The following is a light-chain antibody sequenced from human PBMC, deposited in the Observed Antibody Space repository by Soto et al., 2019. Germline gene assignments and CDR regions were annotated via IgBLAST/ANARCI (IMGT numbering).Light chain of an antibody. J-gene: IGKJ4*01. V-gene: IGKV1-5*01. CDR1: QSIGSW. Sequence: DVQMTQSPSTLSGSVGDRFTITCRGSQSIGSWLAWYQQKPAKAPKLLIYDASILENGVPSRFSGSGSGTEFALTISSLQADDFAIYYCQQYNSYPPNFGGGTKVDIK. CDR3: QQYNSYPPN. CDR2: DAS.